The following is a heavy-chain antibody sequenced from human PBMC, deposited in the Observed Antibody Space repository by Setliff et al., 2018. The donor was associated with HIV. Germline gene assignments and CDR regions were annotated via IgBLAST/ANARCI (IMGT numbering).Heavy chain of an antibody. CDR2: IYYTGSA. V-gene: IGHV4-59*01. D-gene: IGHD3-10*01. CDR3: AREGQNMDDSFDL. CDR1: GGSISSNY. J-gene: IGHJ3*01. Sequence: SETLSLTCSVSGGSISSNYWSWIRQPPGKGLEWIGYIYYTGSASYNPSLKSRVTMSADTSKNNFSLKLTSVTAAGTAVYYCAREGQNMDDSFDLWGQGTMVTVSS.